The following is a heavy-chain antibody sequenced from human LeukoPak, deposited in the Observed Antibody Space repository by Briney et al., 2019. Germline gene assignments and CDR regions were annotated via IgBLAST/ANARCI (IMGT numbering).Heavy chain of an antibody. Sequence: PGGSLRLSCAASGFTFSSYGMHWVRQAPGKGLEWVAVIWYDGSNKYYADSVKGRFTISRDNSKNSLFLQMNSLRLEDTALYYCAKSYSYGTQGKYFDDWGQGTLVTVSS. J-gene: IGHJ4*02. V-gene: IGHV3-33*03. D-gene: IGHD3-16*01. CDR1: GFTFSSYG. CDR3: AKSYSYGTQGKYFDD. CDR2: IWYDGSNK.